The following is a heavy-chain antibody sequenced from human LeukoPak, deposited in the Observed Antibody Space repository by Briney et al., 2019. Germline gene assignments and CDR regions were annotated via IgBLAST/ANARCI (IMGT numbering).Heavy chain of an antibody. CDR1: GFTFSSYG. D-gene: IGHD2-8*01. Sequence: PGGSLRLSCAASGFTFSSYGMHWVRQAPGKGLEWVAVISYDGSNKYYADSVKGRFTISRDDSKNTLYLQMNSLRAEDTAVYYCAKDRRSFGYCTNGVCYGDDAFDIWGQGTMVTVSS. CDR2: ISYDGSNK. V-gene: IGHV3-30*18. CDR3: AKDRRSFGYCTNGVCYGDDAFDI. J-gene: IGHJ3*02.